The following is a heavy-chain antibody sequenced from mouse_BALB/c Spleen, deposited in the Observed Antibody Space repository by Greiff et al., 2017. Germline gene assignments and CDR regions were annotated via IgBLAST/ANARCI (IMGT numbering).Heavy chain of an antibody. CDR2: IWAGGST. D-gene: IGHD2-1*01. CDR3: ARVIYYGNYEAMDY. Sequence: VKLMESGPGLVAPSQSLSITCTVSGFSLTSYGVHWVRQPPGQGLEWLGVIWAGGSTNYNSALMSRLSISKDNSKSQVFLKMNSLQTDDTAMYYCARVIYYGNYEAMDYWGQGTSVTVSS. J-gene: IGHJ4*01. CDR1: GFSLTSYG. V-gene: IGHV2-9*02.